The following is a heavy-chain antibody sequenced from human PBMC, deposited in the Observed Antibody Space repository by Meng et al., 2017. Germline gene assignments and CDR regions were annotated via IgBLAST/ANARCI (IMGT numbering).Heavy chain of an antibody. D-gene: IGHD3-10*01. CDR1: GYTFTGYY. CDR3: ARMYYYGSGSYSLGAFDI. J-gene: IGHJ3*02. Sequence: ASVKVSCKASGYTFTGYYMHWVRQAPGQGLEWMGRINPNSGGTNYAQKFQGRVTMTRDTSISTAYMELRSLRSDDTAVYYCARMYYYGSGSYSLGAFDIWGQGTMVTVSS. V-gene: IGHV1-2*06. CDR2: INPNSGGT.